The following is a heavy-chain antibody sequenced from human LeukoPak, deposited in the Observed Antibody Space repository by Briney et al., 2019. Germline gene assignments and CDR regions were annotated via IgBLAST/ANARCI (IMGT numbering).Heavy chain of an antibody. Sequence: GGSLRLSCVASGFTFSNYNMNWVRQAPGKGLEWVSSISSSSSYIYYADSVKGRFTISRDNAKNSLYLQMNSLRAEDTAVYYCARGRFGELSGYWGQGTLVTVSS. V-gene: IGHV3-21*01. CDR2: ISSSSSYI. CDR3: ARGRFGELSGY. J-gene: IGHJ4*02. D-gene: IGHD3-10*01. CDR1: GFTFSNYN.